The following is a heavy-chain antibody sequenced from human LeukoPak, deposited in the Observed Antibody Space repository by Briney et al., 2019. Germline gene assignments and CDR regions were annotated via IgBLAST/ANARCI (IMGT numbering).Heavy chain of an antibody. CDR3: AKDLPGITIFGALHY. D-gene: IGHD3-3*01. J-gene: IGHJ4*02. Sequence: GGSLRLSCAASGFTFSDCVMSWLRQAPGKGLEWVSTITAGGGSTYYGDSVKGRFTISRDNSKNTLYLQLNSLRADDTAVYYCAKDLPGITIFGALHYWGQGALVTVP. CDR1: GFTFSDCV. V-gene: IGHV3-23*01. CDR2: ITAGGGST.